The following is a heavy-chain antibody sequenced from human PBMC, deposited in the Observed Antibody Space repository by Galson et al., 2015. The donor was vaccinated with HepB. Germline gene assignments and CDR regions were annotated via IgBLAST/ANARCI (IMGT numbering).Heavy chain of an antibody. CDR1: GFTFSNFD. D-gene: IGHD2-21*02. CDR3: AKVIRTWYSVSYSGMDV. CDR2: LSYHGITK. J-gene: IGHJ6*02. V-gene: IGHV3-30*18. Sequence: SLRLSCAASGFTFSNFDMHWVRQAPGKELEWMAFLSYHGITKYYADSVKGRFTISRDNSNNTLYLQMNSLRAEDTAVYYCAKVIRTWYSVSYSGMDVWGHGTTVTVSS.